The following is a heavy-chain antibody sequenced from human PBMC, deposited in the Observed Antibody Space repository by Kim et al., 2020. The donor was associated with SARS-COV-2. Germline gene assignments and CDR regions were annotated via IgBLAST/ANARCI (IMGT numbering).Heavy chain of an antibody. Sequence: SETLSLTRAVYGGSFSGYYWSWIRQPPGKGLEWIGEINHSGSTNYNPSLKSRVTISVDTSKNQFSLKLSSVTAADTAVYYCARGGTFSVTIFGVVIIRPLMDVWGQGTTVTVSS. CDR2: INHSGST. V-gene: IGHV4-34*01. J-gene: IGHJ6*02. D-gene: IGHD3-3*01. CDR1: GGSFSGYY. CDR3: ARGGTFSVTIFGVVIIRPLMDV.